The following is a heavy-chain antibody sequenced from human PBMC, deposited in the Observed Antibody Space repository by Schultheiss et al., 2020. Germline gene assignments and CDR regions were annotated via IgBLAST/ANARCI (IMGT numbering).Heavy chain of an antibody. CDR2: ISAYNGNT. Sequence: GGSLRLSCKASGYTFTSYGISWVRQAPGQGLEWMGWISAYNGNTNYAQKLQGRVTMTTDTSTSTAYMELRSLRSDDTAVYYCARESGVYYDSSGKYYFDYWGQGTLVTVSS. CDR3: ARESGVYYDSSGKYYFDY. CDR1: GYTFTSYG. J-gene: IGHJ4*02. V-gene: IGHV1-18*01. D-gene: IGHD3-22*01.